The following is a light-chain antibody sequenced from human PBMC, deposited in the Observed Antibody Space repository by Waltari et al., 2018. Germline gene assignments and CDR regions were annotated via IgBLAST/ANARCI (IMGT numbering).Light chain of an antibody. CDR1: QSLLHSNGYNY. CDR2: LGS. CDR3: MQALQTPI. Sequence: DIVLTQSPLPLPVTPGEPASISCRSSQSLLHSNGYNYLDWYLQKPGQSPQLLIYLGSHRDSGVPDRFSGSGSGTDFTLKISRVEAEDVGVYYCMQALQTPIFGGGTKVEIK. J-gene: IGKJ4*01. V-gene: IGKV2-28*01.